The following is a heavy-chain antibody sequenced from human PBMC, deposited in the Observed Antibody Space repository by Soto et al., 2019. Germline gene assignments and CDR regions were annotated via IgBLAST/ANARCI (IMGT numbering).Heavy chain of an antibody. D-gene: IGHD3-3*01. V-gene: IGHV4-30-2*01. Sequence: SETLSLTCAVSGGSISSGGYSWSWIRQPPGKGLEWIGYIYHSGSTYYNPSLKSRVTISVDRSQNQFSLKLSSVTAADTAVYYCARAARGMYYDFWSGYSQTPVWFDPWGQGTLVTVSS. CDR2: IYHSGST. CDR1: GGSISSGGYS. J-gene: IGHJ5*02. CDR3: ARAARGMYYDFWSGYSQTPVWFDP.